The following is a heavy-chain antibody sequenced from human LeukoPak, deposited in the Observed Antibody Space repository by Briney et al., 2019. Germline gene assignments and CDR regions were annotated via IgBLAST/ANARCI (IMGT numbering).Heavy chain of an antibody. CDR3: AHGSPWFDP. V-gene: IGHV2-5*02. Sequence: SGPTLVKPTQTLTLTCTFSGFSLSSSGMGLRWIHQPPRPALEWLALIYWDDDKRYSPSLKSRLTITKDTSKNQVVLTMTNMDPVDTATYYCAHGSPWFDPWGQGTLVTVSS. CDR2: IYWDDDK. CDR1: GFSLSSSGMG. J-gene: IGHJ5*02.